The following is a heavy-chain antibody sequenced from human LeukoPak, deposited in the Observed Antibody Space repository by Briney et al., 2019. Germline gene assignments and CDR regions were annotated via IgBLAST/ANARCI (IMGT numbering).Heavy chain of an antibody. Sequence: GGSLRLSCDASGFNFRSYAMSWVRQAPGKGLEWVSSITVGGGSGSQHYADSVKGRFTISRDNSKNTVYLQMSSLRPEDTAVYYCAKGDQPLLYGVAFDCWGQGTLVTVSS. V-gene: IGHV3-23*01. CDR3: AKGDQPLLYGVAFDC. J-gene: IGHJ4*02. D-gene: IGHD1-26*01. CDR2: ITVGGGSGSQ. CDR1: GFNFRSYA.